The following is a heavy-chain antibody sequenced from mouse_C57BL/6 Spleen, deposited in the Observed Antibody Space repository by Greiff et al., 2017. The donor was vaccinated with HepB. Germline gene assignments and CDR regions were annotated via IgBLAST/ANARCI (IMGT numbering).Heavy chain of an antibody. D-gene: IGHD2-4*01. CDR3: ALYYDYSAWFAY. CDR1: GYTFTSYT. Sequence: QVQLKQSGAELARPGASVKMSCKASGYTFTSYTMHWVKQRPGQGLEWIGYINPSSGYTKYNQKFKDKATLTADKSSSTAYMQLSSLTSEDSAVYYCALYYDYSAWFAYWGQGTLVTVSA. J-gene: IGHJ3*01. CDR2: INPSSGYT. V-gene: IGHV1-4*01.